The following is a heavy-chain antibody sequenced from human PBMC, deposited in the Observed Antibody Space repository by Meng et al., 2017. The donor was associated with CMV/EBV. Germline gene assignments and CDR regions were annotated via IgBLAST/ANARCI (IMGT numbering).Heavy chain of an antibody. V-gene: IGHV3-21*01. J-gene: IGHJ6*02. CDR1: GFTFSSYS. CDR3: ARDRTIFGVRNYYYYGMDV. CDR2: ISSSSSYI. D-gene: IGHD3-3*01. Sequence: GESLKISCAASGFTFSSYSMNWVRQAPGKGLEWVSSISSSSSYIYYADSVKGRFTISRDNAKNSLYPQMNSLRAEDTAVYYCARDRTIFGVRNYYYYGMDVWGQGTTVTVSS.